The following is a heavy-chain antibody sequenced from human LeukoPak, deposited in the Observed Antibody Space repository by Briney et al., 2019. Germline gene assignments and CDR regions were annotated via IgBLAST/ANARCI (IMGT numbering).Heavy chain of an antibody. CDR2: IKQGGTET. CDR3: ARVTEGSSPYSNYYYMDV. J-gene: IGHJ6*03. V-gene: IGHV3-7*01. D-gene: IGHD6-6*01. Sequence: PGGSLRLFCAASGFTLSRHWVSWVRQAPGEGLEGVANIKQGGTETYYVDSVKGRFTISRDNVKKSMYLQMNSLRAEDTAVYFCARVTEGSSPYSNYYYMDVWGKGTTVTVSS. CDR1: GFTLSRHW.